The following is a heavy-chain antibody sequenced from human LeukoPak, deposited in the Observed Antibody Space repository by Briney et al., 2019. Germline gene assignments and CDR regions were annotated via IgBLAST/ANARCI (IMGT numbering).Heavy chain of an antibody. CDR2: IHPADSGT. J-gene: IGHJ4*02. V-gene: IGHV5-51*01. Sequence: GQSLQISCTGSGYSFSSYWIGWVRQMPGKGLEWMGIIHPADSGTRYSPSFQGQVTISADKSISTAYLQWSSLKDSDTAIYYCARHVGHYYDSSGYYLDYWRQGTLVTVSS. CDR1: GYSFSSYW. CDR3: ARHVGHYYDSSGYYLDY. D-gene: IGHD3-22*01.